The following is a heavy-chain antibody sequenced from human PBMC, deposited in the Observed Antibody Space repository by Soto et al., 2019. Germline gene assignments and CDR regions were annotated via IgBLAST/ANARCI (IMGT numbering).Heavy chain of an antibody. CDR1: GGSISSYY. V-gene: IGHV4-59*01. CDR3: ARLSLGYSGSYYFDY. D-gene: IGHD1-26*01. Sequence: PSETLSLTCPVSGGSISSYYWSWIRQPPGKGLEWIGYIYYSGSTNYNPSLKSRVTISVDTSKNQFSLKLSSVTAADTAVYYCARLSLGYSGSYYFDYWGQGTLVTVSS. CDR2: IYYSGST. J-gene: IGHJ4*02.